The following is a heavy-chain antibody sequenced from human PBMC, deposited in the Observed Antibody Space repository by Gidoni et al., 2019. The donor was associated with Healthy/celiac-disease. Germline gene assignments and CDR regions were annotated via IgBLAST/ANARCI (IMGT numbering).Heavy chain of an antibody. J-gene: IGHJ3*02. V-gene: IGHV3-33*01. CDR2: IWYDGSNK. D-gene: IGHD1-26*01. Sequence: DPGKGLEWVAVIWYDGSNKYYADSVKGRSTISRDNSKNTLYLQMNSLRAEDTAVYYCASGAPDAFDIWGQGTMVTVSS. CDR3: ASGAPDAFDI.